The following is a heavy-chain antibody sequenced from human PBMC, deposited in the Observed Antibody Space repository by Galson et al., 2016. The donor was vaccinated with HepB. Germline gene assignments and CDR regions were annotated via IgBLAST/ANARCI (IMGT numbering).Heavy chain of an antibody. D-gene: IGHD5-12*01. CDR2: IIPVFGTP. J-gene: IGHJ6*02. CDR3: GRAGYGLASPSYSHFYGLDI. Sequence: SVKVSCKASGGTFNTYTISWVRQAPGQGLEWMGAIIPVFGTPNYAQKFQGRVTITADGVTNTVYMELNSLGSEDTAVYFCGRAGYGLASPSYSHFYGLDIWGQGTTVTVSS. CDR1: GGTFNTYT. V-gene: IGHV1-69*13.